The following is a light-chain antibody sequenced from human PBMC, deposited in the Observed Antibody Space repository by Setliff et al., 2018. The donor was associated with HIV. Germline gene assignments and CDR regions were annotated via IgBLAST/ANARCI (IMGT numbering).Light chain of an antibody. CDR3: QVWDSSSGHPYV. CDR2: DDS. CDR1: NIGSKT. Sequence: SYELTQPPSASVAPGKTARITCGGNNIGSKTVHWYQQKPGQAPVLVVDDDSDRASGIPERFSGSNSGNTATLTISRVEAGDEADYYCQVWDSSSGHPYVFGTGTKVTVL. V-gene: IGLV3-21*03. J-gene: IGLJ1*01.